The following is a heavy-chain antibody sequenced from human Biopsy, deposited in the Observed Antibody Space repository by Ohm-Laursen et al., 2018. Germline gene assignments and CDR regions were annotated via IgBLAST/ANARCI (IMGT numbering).Heavy chain of an antibody. D-gene: IGHD1-26*01. CDR2: IWSSGTT. CDR1: GGSISGYY. J-gene: IGHJ4*02. V-gene: IGHV4-59*07. CDR3: ARVVGAATGFDQ. Sequence: SDTLSLTWSISGGSISGYYWNWIRQSPGKGLEWIGYIWSSGTTDYNPSLQSRVSMSLELSTDQFSLKVDPVTAADTAVYYCARVVGAATGFDQWGQGIPVTVSS.